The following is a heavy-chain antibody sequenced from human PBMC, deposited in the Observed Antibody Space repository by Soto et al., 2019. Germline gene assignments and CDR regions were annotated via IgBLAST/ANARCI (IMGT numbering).Heavy chain of an antibody. CDR2: INHSGST. CDR1: GGSFSGYY. V-gene: IGHV4-34*01. D-gene: IGHD3-16*02. J-gene: IGHJ6*03. CDR3: ARRSYDYIWGSYRPGRYYYYMDV. Sequence: SETLSLTCAVYGGSFSGYYWSWIRQPPGKGLEWIGEINHSGSTNYNPSLKSRVTISVDTSKNQFSLKLSSVTAADTAVYYCARRSYDYIWGSYRPGRYYYYMDVWGKGTTVTVSS.